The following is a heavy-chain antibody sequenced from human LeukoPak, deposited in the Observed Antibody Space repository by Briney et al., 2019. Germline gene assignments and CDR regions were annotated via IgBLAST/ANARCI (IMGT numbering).Heavy chain of an antibody. D-gene: IGHD6-19*01. Sequence: ASVKVSCKFSGYTLTELSMHWVRQAPGKGLEWMGGFDPEDGETIYAQKFQGRVTMTEDTSTDTAYMELSSLRSEDTAVYYCATEPKQFTNYYYGMDVWGQGTTVTVSS. V-gene: IGHV1-24*01. CDR3: ATEPKQFTNYYYGMDV. CDR2: FDPEDGET. CDR1: GYTLTELS. J-gene: IGHJ6*02.